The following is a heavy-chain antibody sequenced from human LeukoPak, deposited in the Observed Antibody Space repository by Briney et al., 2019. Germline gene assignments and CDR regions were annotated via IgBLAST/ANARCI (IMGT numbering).Heavy chain of an antibody. Sequence: GGSLRLSCAASGFTFSSYAMAWVRKAPGTGLEWVSAISGGGGDTFHRYSVTGRFTISRDNSENALYLQMNSLRAEDTAVYYCAKDPLVVVTATFDYWGQGTLVTVSS. CDR2: ISGGGGDT. V-gene: IGHV3-23*01. CDR1: GFTFSSYA. J-gene: IGHJ4*02. D-gene: IGHD2-21*02. CDR3: AKDPLVVVTATFDY.